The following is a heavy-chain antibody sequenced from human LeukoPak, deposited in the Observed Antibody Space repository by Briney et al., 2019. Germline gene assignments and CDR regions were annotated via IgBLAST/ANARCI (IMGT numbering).Heavy chain of an antibody. CDR1: GGSISGSNYY. J-gene: IGHJ5*02. CDR2: IYYSGNT. V-gene: IGHV4-39*01. Sequence: KPSETLSLTCTVSGGSISGSNYYWGWIRQPPGKGLEWIGSIYYSGNTYYNPSLKSRVTISVDTSKNHFSLNLNSVTAADTAMYYCARHAYYDFVTGLFDPWGQGTLVTVSS. CDR3: ARHAYYDFVTGLFDP. D-gene: IGHD3-3*01.